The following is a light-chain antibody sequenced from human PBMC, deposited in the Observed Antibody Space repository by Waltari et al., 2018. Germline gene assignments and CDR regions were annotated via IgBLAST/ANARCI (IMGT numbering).Light chain of an antibody. Sequence: QSVPTQPPSASGTPGQRVSIPCSGSSSNLGSKFVSWYQQLPGSAPKLLIIRNTQRSSGVPDRFSASKSGTSASLAISGLRSDDEGYYYCASWDDSLSHWVFGGGTKVTVL. CDR1: SSNLGSKF. CDR2: RNT. CDR3: ASWDDSLSHWV. V-gene: IGLV1-47*01. J-gene: IGLJ3*02.